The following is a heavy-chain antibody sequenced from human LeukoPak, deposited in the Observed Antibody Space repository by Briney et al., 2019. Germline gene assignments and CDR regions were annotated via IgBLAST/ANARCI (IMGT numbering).Heavy chain of an antibody. CDR2: IYHSGST. V-gene: IGHV4-59*12. CDR3: ARDRGTWNDDGFDY. CDR1: GGSISTYY. D-gene: IGHD1-1*01. J-gene: IGHJ4*02. Sequence: SETLSLTCTVSGGSISTYYWSWIRQPPGKGLEWIGYIYHSGSTYYNPSLKSRVTISVDTSKNQFSLKLSSVTAADTAVYYCARDRGTWNDDGFDYWGQGTLVTVSS.